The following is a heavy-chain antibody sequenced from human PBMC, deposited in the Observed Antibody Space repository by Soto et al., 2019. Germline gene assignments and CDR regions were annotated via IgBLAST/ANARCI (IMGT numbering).Heavy chain of an antibody. V-gene: IGHV1-2*02. CDR2: INPNSGAT. CDR3: ARGGGTILAPLP. Sequence: ASVKVSCKASGYTFTGYFIHWVRQAPGQGLEWMGWINPNSGATKYAQRFQGRVTMTRDTSISTAYMELTLLRSDDTAIYYCARGGGTILAPLPWGEGTLVTVSS. D-gene: IGHD3-3*01. J-gene: IGHJ5*02. CDR1: GYTFTGYF.